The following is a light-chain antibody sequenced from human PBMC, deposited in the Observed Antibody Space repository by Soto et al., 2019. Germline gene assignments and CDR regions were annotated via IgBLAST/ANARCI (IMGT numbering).Light chain of an antibody. CDR1: SSNIGSNP. CDR2: SNN. Sequence: QSVLTQPPSASGTPGQRVTISCSGSSSNIGSNPVNWYQQLPGTAPKLLIYSNNQRPSGVPDRFSGSKSGTSASLAISALQSEDEADYYCAAWDSSLNAHLLFGVGTKLTVL. J-gene: IGLJ2*01. V-gene: IGLV1-44*01. CDR3: AAWDSSLNAHLL.